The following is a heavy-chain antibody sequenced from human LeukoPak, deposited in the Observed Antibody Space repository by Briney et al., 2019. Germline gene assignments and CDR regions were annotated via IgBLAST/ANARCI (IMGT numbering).Heavy chain of an antibody. CDR1: GGTFTSYA. CDR3: ANHPPYDYVWGSSG. D-gene: IGHD3-16*01. Sequence: SVKVSCKASGGTFTSYAISWVRQAPGQGLEWMGEIIPIFGTANYAQKFQGRVTITTDESTSTAYTELSSLSSEDTAVHYCANHPPYDYVWGSSGWGQGAMVTVSS. J-gene: IGHJ3*01. CDR2: IIPIFGTA. V-gene: IGHV1-69*05.